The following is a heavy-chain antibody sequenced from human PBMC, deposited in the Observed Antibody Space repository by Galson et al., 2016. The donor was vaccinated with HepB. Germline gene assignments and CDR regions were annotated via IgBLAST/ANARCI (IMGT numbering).Heavy chain of an antibody. Sequence: SVKVSCKAFGVTFSSYAISWVRQAPGQGLEWMGGIIPIFGTANYAQRFQGRVTITADKSTTTAYMALSSLRSDDTAVYYCARSATSGLIHYYYYGMAVWGQGTLVTVSS. CDR1: GVTFSSYA. CDR2: IIPIFGTA. V-gene: IGHV1-69*06. J-gene: IGHJ6*02. CDR3: ARSATSGLIHYYYYGMAV.